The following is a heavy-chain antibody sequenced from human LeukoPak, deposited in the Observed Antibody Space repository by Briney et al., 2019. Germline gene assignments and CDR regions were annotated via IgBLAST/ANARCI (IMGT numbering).Heavy chain of an antibody. CDR3: ARGHTWLRWGRFDY. CDR1: GDSISSYY. V-gene: IGHV4-59*01. D-gene: IGHD5-12*01. CDR2: IYYSGST. Sequence: SETLSLICTVSGDSISSYYWSWIRQPPGKGLEWIGYIYYSGSTNYNPSLKSRVTISVDTSKNQFSLKLSSVTAADTAVYYCARGHTWLRWGRFDYWGQGTLVTVSS. J-gene: IGHJ4*02.